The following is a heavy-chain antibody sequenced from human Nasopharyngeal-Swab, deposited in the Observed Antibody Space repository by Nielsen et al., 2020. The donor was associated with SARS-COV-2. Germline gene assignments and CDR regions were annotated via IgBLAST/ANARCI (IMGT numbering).Heavy chain of an antibody. CDR1: GFTFDDYA. D-gene: IGHD6-19*01. V-gene: IGHV3-9*01. Sequence: GGSLRLSCAASGFTFDDYAMHWVRQAPGKGLEWVSGISWNSGSIGYADSVKGRFTISRDNAKNSLYLQMDSLRAEDTALYYCAKDNGYSSGWDNSRYYYGTDVWGQGTTVTVSS. J-gene: IGHJ6*02. CDR2: ISWNSGSI. CDR3: AKDNGYSSGWDNSRYYYGTDV.